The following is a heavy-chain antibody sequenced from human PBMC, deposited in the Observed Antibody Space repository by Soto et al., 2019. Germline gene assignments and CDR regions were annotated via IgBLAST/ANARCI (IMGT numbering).Heavy chain of an antibody. J-gene: IGHJ4*02. CDR3: AKDRMYYYGSGSVWYLDY. D-gene: IGHD3-10*01. Sequence: EVQLLQSGGDLVQPGGSLRLSCAASGFTFSAYAMSWVRQAPGKGLEWVSAIIGSGDRTYYADSVKGRFTISRDSSDNTLYLQMNSLRAEDTAIYYCAKDRMYYYGSGSVWYLDYWGPGTLVIVSS. CDR1: GFTFSAYA. V-gene: IGHV3-23*01. CDR2: IIGSGDRT.